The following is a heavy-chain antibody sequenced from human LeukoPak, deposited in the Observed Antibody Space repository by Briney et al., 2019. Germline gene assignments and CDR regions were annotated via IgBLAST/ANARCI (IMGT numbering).Heavy chain of an antibody. D-gene: IGHD1-26*01. Sequence: GESLRISCKGPGYSFTSNWISWVRQMPGKGLEWMGRIDPSDSYTNYSPSFQGHVTISADKSISTAYLQWSSLKASDTAMYYCARLLVGDPWAFDIWGQGTMVTVSS. CDR3: ARLLVGDPWAFDI. CDR1: GYSFTSNW. V-gene: IGHV5-10-1*01. CDR2: IDPSDSYT. J-gene: IGHJ3*02.